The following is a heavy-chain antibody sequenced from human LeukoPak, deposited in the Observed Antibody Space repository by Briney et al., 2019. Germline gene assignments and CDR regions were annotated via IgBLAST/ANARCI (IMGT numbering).Heavy chain of an antibody. V-gene: IGHV3-30*02. J-gene: IGHJ6*04. D-gene: IGHD2-2*01. CDR3: AKDSCSITNCARSGMDV. CDR2: IRYHGSER. Sequence: GGSLRLSCAASGFIFNTYGMHWVRQAPGKGLEWVAFIRYHGSERNHAGSVEGRFTISRDNSKNTLSPQMNSLRAEDTAVYYCAKDSCSITNCARSGMDVWGKGTTVTVSS. CDR1: GFIFNTYG.